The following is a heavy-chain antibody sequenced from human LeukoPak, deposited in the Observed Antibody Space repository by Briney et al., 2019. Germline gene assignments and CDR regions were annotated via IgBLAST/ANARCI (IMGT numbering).Heavy chain of an antibody. D-gene: IGHD3-22*01. CDR2: IIPIFGTA. V-gene: IGHV1-69*13. J-gene: IGHJ4*02. Sequence: SVKVSCKASGGTFSSYAISWVRQAPGQGLEWMGGIIPIFGTANYAQKFQGRVTITADESTSTAYMELSSLRSEDTAVYYCARGSYYDSSGYYEYYFDYWGQGTLVTVSS. CDR3: ARGSYYDSSGYYEYYFDY. CDR1: GGTFSSYA.